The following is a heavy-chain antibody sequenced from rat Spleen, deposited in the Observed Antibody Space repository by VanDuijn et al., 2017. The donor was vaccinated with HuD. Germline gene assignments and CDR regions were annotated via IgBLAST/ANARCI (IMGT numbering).Heavy chain of an antibody. D-gene: IGHD1-9*01. Sequence: EVQLVESGGGLVQPGSPLKLSCAASGFTFSDYNMAWVRQAPKKGLEWVASISYEGSGTYYRDSVKGRFTISRDNAKSTLSLQMDSLRSEDTATYYCARRHYGYTDYFDYWGQGVMVTVSS. CDR2: ISYEGSGT. J-gene: IGHJ2*01. CDR1: GFTFSDYN. CDR3: ARRHYGYTDYFDY. V-gene: IGHV5-7*01.